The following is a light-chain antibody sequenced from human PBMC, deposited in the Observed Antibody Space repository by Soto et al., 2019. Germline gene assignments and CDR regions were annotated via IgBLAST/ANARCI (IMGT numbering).Light chain of an antibody. CDR2: GSS. CDR1: QSVSSN. CDR3: QQYNQWPRT. Sequence: EIVMTQSPATLSVSPGERATLSCRASQSVSSNLAWYQQRPGQPPRLLMYGSSTRAAGIPVRFSGSGSGTDFTLTISGLQSEDFAVYYCQQYNQWPRTFAQGTKLEIK. J-gene: IGKJ2*01. V-gene: IGKV3-15*01.